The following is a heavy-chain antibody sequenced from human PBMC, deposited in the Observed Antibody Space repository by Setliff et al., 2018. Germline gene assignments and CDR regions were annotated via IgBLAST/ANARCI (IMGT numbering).Heavy chain of an antibody. CDR3: ARYSSSWVGIDC. CDR2: IYYSGNT. Sequence: LSLTCSVSSGSISSDGYYWSWIRQHPGKGLEWIGYIYYSGNTKYNPSLKSRVTILVDTSKNQFSLKLSSVTAADTAMYYCARYSSSWVGIDCWGQGALVTVSS. CDR1: SGSISSDGYY. V-gene: IGHV4-31*03. D-gene: IGHD6-6*01. J-gene: IGHJ4*02.